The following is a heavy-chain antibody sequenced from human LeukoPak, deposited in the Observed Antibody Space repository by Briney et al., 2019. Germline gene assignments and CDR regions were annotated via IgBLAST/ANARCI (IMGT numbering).Heavy chain of an antibody. CDR1: GYTFTGYY. Sequence: GASVKVSCKASGYTFTGYYIHWVRQAPGQGLEWMGWINPNSGGTNYAQKFQGRVTMTRDTSISTACMELSRLRSDDTAVYYCARGLSIAVAGTWGYWGQGTLVTVSS. D-gene: IGHD6-19*01. CDR2: INPNSGGT. V-gene: IGHV1-2*02. CDR3: ARGLSIAVAGTWGY. J-gene: IGHJ4*02.